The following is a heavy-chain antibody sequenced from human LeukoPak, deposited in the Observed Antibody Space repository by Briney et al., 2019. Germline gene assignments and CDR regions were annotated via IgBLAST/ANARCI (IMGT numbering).Heavy chain of an antibody. Sequence: GGSLTLSCAASGFTFSSYSMNWVRQAPGKGLEWVSSISSSSSYIYYADSVKGRFTISRDNAKNSLYLQMNSLRAEDTAVYYRARDPTTIYYYDTTVYYGMDVWGQGTTVTVSS. V-gene: IGHV3-21*01. CDR1: GFTFSSYS. J-gene: IGHJ6*02. D-gene: IGHD3-22*01. CDR2: ISSSSSYI. CDR3: ARDPTTIYYYDTTVYYGMDV.